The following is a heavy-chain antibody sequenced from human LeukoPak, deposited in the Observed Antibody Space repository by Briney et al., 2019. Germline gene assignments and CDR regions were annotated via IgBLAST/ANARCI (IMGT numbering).Heavy chain of an antibody. CDR2: ISYDGSNK. D-gene: IGHD1-14*01. J-gene: IGHJ4*02. Sequence: HPGGSLRLSCAASGFTFSSYGMHWVRKAPGKGLEWVAVISYDGSNKYYADSVKGRFTISRDNSKNTLYLQMNSLRAEDTAVYYCAKGRLTGDFDYWGQGTLVTVSS. V-gene: IGHV3-30*18. CDR1: GFTFSSYG. CDR3: AKGRLTGDFDY.